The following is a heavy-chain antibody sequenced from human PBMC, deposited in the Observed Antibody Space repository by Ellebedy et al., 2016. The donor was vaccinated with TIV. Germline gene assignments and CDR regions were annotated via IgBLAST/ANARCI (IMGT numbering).Heavy chain of an antibody. V-gene: IGHV1-18*01. CDR3: ARVWSSGWSRAFDI. CDR1: GYTFTSYG. CDR2: ISAYNGNT. Sequence: AASVKVSCKASGYTFTSYGISWVRHAPGQGLEWMGWISAYNGNTNYAQKLQGRVTMTTDTSTSTAYMELRSLRSDDTAVYYCARVWSSGWSRAFDIWGQGTMVTVSS. J-gene: IGHJ3*02. D-gene: IGHD6-19*01.